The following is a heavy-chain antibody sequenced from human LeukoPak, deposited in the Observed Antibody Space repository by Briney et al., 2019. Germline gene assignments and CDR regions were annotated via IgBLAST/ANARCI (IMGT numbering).Heavy chain of an antibody. CDR2: IWYDGSNK. CDR1: GFTFSSYG. V-gene: IGHV3-33*06. D-gene: IGHD3-10*01. Sequence: GGSLRLSCAASGFTFSSYGMHWVRQAPGKGLEWVAVIWYDGSNKYYADSVKGRFTTSRDNSKNTLYLQMNSLRAEDTAVYYCAKDYGSGSYYTLYYWGQETLVTVSS. CDR3: AKDYGSGSYYTLYY. J-gene: IGHJ4*02.